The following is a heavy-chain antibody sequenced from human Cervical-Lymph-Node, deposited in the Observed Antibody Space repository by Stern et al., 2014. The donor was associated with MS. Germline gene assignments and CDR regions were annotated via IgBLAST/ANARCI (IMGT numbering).Heavy chain of an antibody. J-gene: IGHJ6*02. D-gene: IGHD1-1*01. CDR1: GYTFTNNW. Sequence: EVQLVESGAEVKKPGESLKISCKGSGYTFTNNWIAWVRQMPGKGLEWMGIIYPDDSDIRYSPSLQGQVTISADQSISTAYLPCSSRKAADSAVYYCARPPPRRKWDDPNYGMDVWGQGTTVTVSS. CDR2: IYPDDSDI. V-gene: IGHV5-51*03. CDR3: ARPPPRRKWDDPNYGMDV.